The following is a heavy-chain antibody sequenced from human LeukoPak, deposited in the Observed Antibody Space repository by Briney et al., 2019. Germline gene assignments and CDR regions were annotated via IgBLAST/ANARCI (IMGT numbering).Heavy chain of an antibody. V-gene: IGHV4-59*01. Sequence: SGTLSLTCTVSGDSIGMSFWGWVRQPPGKGLEWIGYIYYTGSTSYNPSLKSRVSISVDTSRNQFSLTLSSVTAADTAVYYSARAQGYLDIREDSYYYYMDVWGKGTTVTVSS. J-gene: IGHJ6*03. CDR1: GDSIGMSF. D-gene: IGHD2-21*01. CDR2: IYYTGST. CDR3: ARAQGYLDIREDSYYYYMDV.